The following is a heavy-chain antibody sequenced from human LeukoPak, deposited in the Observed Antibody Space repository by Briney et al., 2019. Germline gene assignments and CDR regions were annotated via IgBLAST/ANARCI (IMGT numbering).Heavy chain of an antibody. Sequence: SQTLSLTCTVSGGSISSGDFYWSWIRQPPEKGLEYIGYIYYSGITFYNPSLRSRITISIDTSKNQFSLKLSSVSAADTAVYYCARDRSTVDYYGLDVWGQGTTVIVSS. D-gene: IGHD4-23*01. CDR3: ARDRSTVDYYGLDV. CDR1: GGSISSGDFY. J-gene: IGHJ6*02. CDR2: IYYSGIT. V-gene: IGHV4-30-4*01.